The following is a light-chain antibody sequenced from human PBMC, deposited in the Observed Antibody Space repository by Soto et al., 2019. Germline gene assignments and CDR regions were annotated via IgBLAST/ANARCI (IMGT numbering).Light chain of an antibody. CDR2: GAS. CDR3: QQYQNWPPIT. J-gene: IGKJ5*01. Sequence: EIVLTQSPGTLSVSPGERSTLSCSSSQSISSNLAWYQQKPGQAPRLLIYGASTRATGIPDRFSGSGSGTDFTLTISSLQSEDFAVYHCQQYQNWPPITFGQGTRLEIK. V-gene: IGKV3-15*01. CDR1: QSISSN.